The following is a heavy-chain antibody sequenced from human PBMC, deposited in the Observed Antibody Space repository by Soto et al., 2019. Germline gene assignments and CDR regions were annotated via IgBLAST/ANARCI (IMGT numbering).Heavy chain of an antibody. V-gene: IGHV3-48*03. D-gene: IGHD6-25*01. J-gene: IGHJ3*02. Sequence: QPGGSLRLSCAASGFSFSSSEMTWVRQAPGKGLEWISYIHFSGSPIYYADSLRGRFTISRDNAKNSLYLQMNSLRAEDTALYYCAKDRLAAPLDAFDIWGQGTMVTVSS. CDR3: AKDRLAAPLDAFDI. CDR2: IHFSGSPI. CDR1: GFSFSSSE.